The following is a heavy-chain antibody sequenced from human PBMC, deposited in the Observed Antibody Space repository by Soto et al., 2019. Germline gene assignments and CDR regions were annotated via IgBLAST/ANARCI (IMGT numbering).Heavy chain of an antibody. Sequence: EVQLVNSGGGLVQPGGSVRLSCAASGFTFSSYGMNWVRQAPGKGLEWVSYISGGAGTTNYADSVKGRFTISRDNAKSSLYLQLNSLRDDDTAVYYCARGGAGRPDYWGQGTLVIVSS. J-gene: IGHJ4*02. CDR2: ISGGAGTT. D-gene: IGHD6-13*01. V-gene: IGHV3-48*02. CDR3: ARGGAGRPDY. CDR1: GFTFSSYG.